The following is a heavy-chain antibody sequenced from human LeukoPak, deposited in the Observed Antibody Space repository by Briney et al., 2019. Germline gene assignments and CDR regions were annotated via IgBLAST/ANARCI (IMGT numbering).Heavy chain of an antibody. CDR1: GYTFTDYY. Sequence: GASVTVSCKASGYTFTDYYVNWVRQAPRQGLEWVGWINPTSGGTSYAQKFQGRVTLTRDTSINTAYMDLSSLRYDDTAIYSCARGHSGDGYHFDYWGQGTLVAVSS. D-gene: IGHD2-21*01. CDR2: INPTSGGT. J-gene: IGHJ4*02. CDR3: ARGHSGDGYHFDY. V-gene: IGHV1-2*02.